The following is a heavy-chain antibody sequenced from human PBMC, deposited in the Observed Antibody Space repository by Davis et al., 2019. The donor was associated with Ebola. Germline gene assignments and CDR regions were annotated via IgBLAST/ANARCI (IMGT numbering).Heavy chain of an antibody. J-gene: IGHJ4*02. CDR2: INPNSGGT. Sequence: ASVTVSCKASGYTFTGYYMHWVRQASGQGLEWMGRINPNSGGTNYAQKFQGRVTMTRDTSISTAYMELSRLRSDDTAVYYCARPEYSSSGDFDYWGQGTLVTVSS. CDR1: GYTFTGYY. V-gene: IGHV1-2*06. CDR3: ARPEYSSSGDFDY. D-gene: IGHD6-6*01.